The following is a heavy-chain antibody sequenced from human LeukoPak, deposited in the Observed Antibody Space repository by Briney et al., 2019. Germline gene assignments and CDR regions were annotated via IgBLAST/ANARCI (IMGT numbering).Heavy chain of an antibody. Sequence: SEPLSLPCAVYGGSFSGYYWSWLRHPPGEGREWLGEINHSGSTNYNPSLKSGVTISVDTSKNQFSLKLSSVTDADTAVYYCARGYYGSGSYIDYWGQGTLVTVSS. V-gene: IGHV4-34*01. CDR3: ARGYYGSGSYIDY. J-gene: IGHJ4*02. D-gene: IGHD3-10*01. CDR1: GGSFSGYY. CDR2: INHSGST.